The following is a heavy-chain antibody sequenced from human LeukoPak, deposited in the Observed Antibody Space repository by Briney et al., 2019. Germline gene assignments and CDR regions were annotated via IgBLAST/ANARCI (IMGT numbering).Heavy chain of an antibody. J-gene: IGHJ5*02. CDR2: VNPNSGGT. D-gene: IGHD1-20*01. CDR1: GYTFTGY. Sequence: ASVKVSCKASGYTFTGYMHWVRQAPGQGLEWMGWVNPNSGGTNYAQKFQGRVTMTRDTSISTAYMELSRLRSDDTAVYYCARPRITGNWFDLWGQGTLVTVSS. V-gene: IGHV1-2*02. CDR3: ARPRITGNWFDL.